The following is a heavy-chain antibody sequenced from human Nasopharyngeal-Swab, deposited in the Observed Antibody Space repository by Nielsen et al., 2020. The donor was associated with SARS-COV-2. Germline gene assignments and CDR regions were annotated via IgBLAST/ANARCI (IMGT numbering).Heavy chain of an antibody. Sequence: SETLSLTCTVSGGSISSYYWSWIRQPPGKGLEWIGYIYYSGSTNYNLSLKSRVTISVDTSKNQFSLKLSSVTAADTAVYYCARDSSSSWLDAFDIWGQGTMVTVSS. CDR2: IYYSGST. J-gene: IGHJ3*02. CDR3: ARDSSSSWLDAFDI. CDR1: GGSISSYY. D-gene: IGHD6-13*01. V-gene: IGHV4-59*01.